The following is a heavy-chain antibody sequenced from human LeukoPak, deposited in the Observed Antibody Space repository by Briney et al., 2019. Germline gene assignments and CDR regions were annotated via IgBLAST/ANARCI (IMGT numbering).Heavy chain of an antibody. CDR3: ARHSAMVRGVKIDQ. V-gene: IGHV3-33*01. D-gene: IGHD3-10*01. J-gene: IGHJ4*02. CDR1: GFTFRSYG. CDR2: IWYDGSNK. Sequence: PGRSLRLSCAASGFTFRSYGMHWVRQAPGKGLEWVAVIWYDGSNKYYADSVKGRFTISRDNSKNTLHLQMNSLRAEDTAVYYCARHSAMVRGVKIDQWGQGTLVTVSS.